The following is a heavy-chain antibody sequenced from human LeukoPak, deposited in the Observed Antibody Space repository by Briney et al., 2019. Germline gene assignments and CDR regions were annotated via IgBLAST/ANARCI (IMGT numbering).Heavy chain of an antibody. CDR3: ATAMDYSSGWPGDY. J-gene: IGHJ4*02. CDR2: INPDSGST. D-gene: IGHD6-19*01. Sequence: ASVKVSCKTSGYIFTGYYVHWVRQAPGQGLQWMGCINPDSGSTRFAQEFEGSLIMTRNTSISTAYMELSRLRSADTAVYYCATAMDYSSGWPGDYWGQGTLVTVSS. V-gene: IGHV1-2*02. CDR1: GYIFTGYY.